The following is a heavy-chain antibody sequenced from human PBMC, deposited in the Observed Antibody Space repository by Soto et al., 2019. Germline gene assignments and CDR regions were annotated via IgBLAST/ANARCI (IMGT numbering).Heavy chain of an antibody. V-gene: IGHV3-30*18. CDR1: GFTFSSYG. CDR3: AKGPAIVLVPDGMIYYYGMDV. J-gene: IGHJ6*02. CDR2: ISYDGSTK. Sequence: QVQLVESGGGVVQPGRSLRLSCAASGFTFSSYGMHWVRQAPGKGLEWVAVISYDGSTKYYADTVKGRFTISRDNSKNTLYLQMVSLRAEDTAVYYCAKGPAIVLVPDGMIYYYGMDVWGQGTTVTVSS. D-gene: IGHD2-2*01.